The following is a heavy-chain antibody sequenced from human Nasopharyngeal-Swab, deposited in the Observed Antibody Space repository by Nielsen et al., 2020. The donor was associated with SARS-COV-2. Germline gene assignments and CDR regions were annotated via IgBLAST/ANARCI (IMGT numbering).Heavy chain of an antibody. CDR3: AKDFSYYYESSGYFDY. D-gene: IGHD3-22*01. J-gene: IGHJ4*02. Sequence: VRQMPGNGLEWVSALSGSGGSTYYAASVKGRFTISRDNSKNTLYLQMNSLRAEDTAVYYCAKDFSYYYESSGYFDYWGQGTLVTVSS. V-gene: IGHV3-23*01. CDR2: LSGSGGST.